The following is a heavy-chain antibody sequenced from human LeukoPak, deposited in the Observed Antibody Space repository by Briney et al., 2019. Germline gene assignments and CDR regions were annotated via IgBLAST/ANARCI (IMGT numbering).Heavy chain of an antibody. J-gene: IGHJ3*02. V-gene: IGHV4-31*03. CDR3: ARDGTYYGSPRRAFDI. Sequence: PSQTLSLTCTVSGGSISSGGYYWSWIRQHPGKGLEWIGYIYYSGSTYYNPSLKSRVTISVDTSKNQFSLKLSSVTAADTAVYYCARDGTYYGSPRRAFDIWGQGTMVTVSS. CDR2: IYYSGST. D-gene: IGHD3-10*01. CDR1: GGSISSGGYY.